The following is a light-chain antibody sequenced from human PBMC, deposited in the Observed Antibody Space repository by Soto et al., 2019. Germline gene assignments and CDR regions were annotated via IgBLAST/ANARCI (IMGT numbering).Light chain of an antibody. CDR2: KAS. Sequence: DMQMSQSPSTLSASVGDRAIITCRASQSISAWLAWCQQKPGKPPKLLIYKASSLESAVLSRFGGSGSGTEFTLTISGLQPDGFATYDCHQYNSNPLTFGGGTKVEIK. CDR3: HQYNSNPLT. CDR1: QSISAW. V-gene: IGKV1-5*03. J-gene: IGKJ4*01.